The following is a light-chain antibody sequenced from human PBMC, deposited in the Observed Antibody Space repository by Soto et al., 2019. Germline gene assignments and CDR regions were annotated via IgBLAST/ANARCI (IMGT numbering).Light chain of an antibody. J-gene: IGKJ1*01. V-gene: IGKV1-5*01. CDR3: QQYDSFSVT. CDR2: DVS. CDR1: RNVNNF. Sequence: DIQMTQSPSSLSASVGDRVTITCRASRNVNNFLNWHQQKPGKAPKLLIYDVSALRRGVPPRFSGSGSGTEFTLTISSLQPEDFATYYCQQYDSFSVTFGQGTKVDTK.